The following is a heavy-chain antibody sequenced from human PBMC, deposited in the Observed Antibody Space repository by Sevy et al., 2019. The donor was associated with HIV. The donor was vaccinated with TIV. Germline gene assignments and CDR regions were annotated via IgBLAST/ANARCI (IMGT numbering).Heavy chain of an antibody. Sequence: ASVKVSCKASGYSFSNYYMHWVRQAPGQGLEWMGWINPNSGGTYYAQKFQGRVTMTRDTSISTAYMELSRLRSDDTAVYFCATVPWFGESQRYFAMDVWGQGTTVTVSS. D-gene: IGHD3-10*01. CDR2: INPNSGGT. V-gene: IGHV1-2*02. J-gene: IGHJ6*02. CDR1: GYSFSNYY. CDR3: ATVPWFGESQRYFAMDV.